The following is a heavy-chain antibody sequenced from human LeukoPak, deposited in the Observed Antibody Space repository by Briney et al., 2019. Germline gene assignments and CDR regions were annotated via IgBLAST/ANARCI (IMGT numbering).Heavy chain of an antibody. Sequence: PGGSLRLSCAASGFTFSSSAMSWVRQAPGKGLYWVSAISGSGTGTYYADSVKGRFTISRDNSKNTLHLQMNSLRAEDTAVYYCAKEGGTGTRFDYWGQGTLVTVSS. V-gene: IGHV3-23*01. CDR2: ISGSGTGT. D-gene: IGHD1-7*01. CDR3: AKEGGTGTRFDY. J-gene: IGHJ4*02. CDR1: GFTFSSSA.